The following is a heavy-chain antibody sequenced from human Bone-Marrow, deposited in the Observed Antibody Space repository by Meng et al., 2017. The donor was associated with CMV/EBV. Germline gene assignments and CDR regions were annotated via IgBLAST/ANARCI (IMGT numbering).Heavy chain of an antibody. J-gene: IGHJ4*02. CDR2: INPNSGGT. V-gene: IGHV1-2*02. CDR3: ARSDRNYCTNGVCYKY. D-gene: IGHD2-8*01. Sequence: ASVKVSCKASGYTFTGYYMHWVRQAPGQGLEWMGWINPNSGGTNYAQKFQGRVTMTRDTSISTAYMELSRLRSDDTAVYYCARSDRNYCTNGVCYKYWGQGTLVTGYS. CDR1: GYTFTGYY.